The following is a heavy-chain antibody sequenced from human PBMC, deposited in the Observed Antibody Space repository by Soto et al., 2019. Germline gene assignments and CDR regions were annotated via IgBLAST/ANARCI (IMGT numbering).Heavy chain of an antibody. V-gene: IGHV1-46*01. J-gene: IGHJ4*02. Sequence: ASVKVSCNASNDSFSSHFIHWVRQAPGEELEWMGIINPSHNSASYSKEFQGRLTLTSDMPSRTVYMQLSNLRSDDTAVYYCAGASSRVSSVVADYWGQGTLVTVSS. D-gene: IGHD2-15*01. CDR1: NDSFSSHF. CDR3: AGASSRVSSVVADY. CDR2: INPSHNSA.